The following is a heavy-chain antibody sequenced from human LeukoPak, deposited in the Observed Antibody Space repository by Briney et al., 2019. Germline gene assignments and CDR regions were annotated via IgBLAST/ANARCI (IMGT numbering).Heavy chain of an antibody. J-gene: IGHJ6*02. V-gene: IGHV3-21*01. CDR2: ISSSSGYI. CDR1: GFTFNSYS. CDR3: ARDPNRGTTASWYGMDV. D-gene: IGHD1-7*01. Sequence: GGSLRLSCAASGFTFNSYSMNWVRQTPGKGLEWVSSISSSSGYINYADSVKGRFTVSRDNAKNSLYLQMNSLRAEDTAVYYCARDPNRGTTASWYGMDVWGQGTTVTVSS.